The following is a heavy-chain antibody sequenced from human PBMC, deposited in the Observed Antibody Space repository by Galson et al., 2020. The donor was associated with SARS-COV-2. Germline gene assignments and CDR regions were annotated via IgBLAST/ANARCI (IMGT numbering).Heavy chain of an antibody. V-gene: IGHV3-7*01. CDR2: IRGDGSET. Sequence: GESLKISCAVSGFTFKDYWMSWVRQAPGKGLEWVANIRGDGSETNYVDSVKGRFSISRDNAVDTLYLQMNSVRVEDTAVYYCTREGWQGGYWGQGTRVTVSS. J-gene: IGHJ4*02. CDR1: GFTFKDYW. D-gene: IGHD6-19*01. CDR3: TREGWQGGY.